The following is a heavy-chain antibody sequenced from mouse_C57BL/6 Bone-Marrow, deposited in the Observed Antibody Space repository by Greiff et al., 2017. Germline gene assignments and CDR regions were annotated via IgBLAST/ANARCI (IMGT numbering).Heavy chain of an antibody. CDR2: IYPGDGDP. CDR3: ARGGYDAWFAY. J-gene: IGHJ3*01. D-gene: IGHD2-2*01. CDR1: GSAFSSSW. Sequence: VQLQQSGPELVKPGASVKISCKASGSAFSSSWMNWVKRRPGKGLVGIGRIYPGDGDPNYNGRFKGKSTLTADKSSSTAYRQLSSLASEDSAVYFCARGGYDAWFAYWGQGTLVTVSA. V-gene: IGHV1-82*01.